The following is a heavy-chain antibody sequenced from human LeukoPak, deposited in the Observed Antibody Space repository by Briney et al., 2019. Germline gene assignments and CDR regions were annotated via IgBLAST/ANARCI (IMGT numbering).Heavy chain of an antibody. V-gene: IGHV3-9*03. CDR2: ISWNSGSI. CDR1: GFTFEPYA. CDR3: AKDIGSSFLYFDY. Sequence: GGSLRLSCAASGFTFEPYAMHWVRQAPGKGLEWVSGISWNSGSIGYADSVKCRFTISRDNAKNSLYLQMNSLRAEDIAFYYCAKDIGSSFLYFDYWGQGTLVTVSS. J-gene: IGHJ4*02. D-gene: IGHD1-26*01.